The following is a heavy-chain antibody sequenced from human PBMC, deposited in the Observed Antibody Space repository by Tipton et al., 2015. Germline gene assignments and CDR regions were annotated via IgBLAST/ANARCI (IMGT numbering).Heavy chain of an antibody. D-gene: IGHD3-10*01. V-gene: IGHV4-4*08. J-gene: IGHJ6*02. CDR3: ARGHYVSRMDV. CDR1: GGSFSSYY. CDR2: ISFSDTT. Sequence: TLSLTCTVSGGSFSSYYWSWIRQPPGKGLEWIGYISFSDTTYYNPSLKSRVTISVDTSKNQFSLKLSSVTAADTAVYYCARGHYVSRMDVWGQGTTVTVSS.